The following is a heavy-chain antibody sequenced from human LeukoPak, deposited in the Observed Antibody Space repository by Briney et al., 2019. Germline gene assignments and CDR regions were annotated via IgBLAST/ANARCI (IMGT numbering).Heavy chain of an antibody. Sequence: SETLSLTCTVSGASIISSTHYWGWIRQPPGKGLEWIGSIYYSGSTDYNPSLKSRVTISVDTSKNKFSLKLSSVTAADTAVYYCARVPISTTARGYFDYWGQGTLVTVSS. V-gene: IGHV4-39*07. CDR2: IYYSGST. CDR1: GASIISSTHY. D-gene: IGHD4-17*01. J-gene: IGHJ4*02. CDR3: ARVPISTTARGYFDY.